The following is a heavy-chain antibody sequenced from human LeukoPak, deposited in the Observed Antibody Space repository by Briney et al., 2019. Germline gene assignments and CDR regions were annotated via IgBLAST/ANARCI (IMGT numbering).Heavy chain of an antibody. V-gene: IGHV4-34*01. CDR1: GGSFSGYY. D-gene: IGHD1-26*01. CDR2: INHSGST. J-gene: IGHJ4*02. CDR3: ARHYFTTIGSYGLFLDY. Sequence: TSETLSLTCAVYGGSFSGYYWSWIRQPPGKGLEWIGEINHSGSTNYNPSLKSRVTISVDTSKNQFSLKLSSVTAADTAVYYCARHYFTTIGSYGLFLDYWGQGTLVTVSS.